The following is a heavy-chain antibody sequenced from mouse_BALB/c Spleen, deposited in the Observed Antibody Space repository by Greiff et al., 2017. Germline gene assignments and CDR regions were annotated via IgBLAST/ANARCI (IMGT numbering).Heavy chain of an antibody. V-gene: IGHV5-6*01. J-gene: IGHJ1*01. CDR2: ISSGGSYT. Sequence: EVQLVESGGDLVKPGGSLKLSCAASGFTFSSYGMSWVRQTPDKRLEWVATISSGGSYTYYPDSVKGRFTISRDNAKNTLYLQMSSLKSEDTAMYYCARQAYYGNYWYFDVWGAGTTVTVSS. CDR1: GFTFSSYG. D-gene: IGHD2-10*01. CDR3: ARQAYYGNYWYFDV.